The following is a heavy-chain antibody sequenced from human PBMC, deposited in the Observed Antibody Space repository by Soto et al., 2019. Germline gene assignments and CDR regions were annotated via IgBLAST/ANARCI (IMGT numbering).Heavy chain of an antibody. J-gene: IGHJ3*02. CDR1: GFTFSSYA. Sequence: EVQLLESGGGLVQPGGSLRLSCAASGFTFSSYAMSWVRQAPGKGLEWVSAISGSGGSTYYADSVKGRFTISRDNSKNTLYLQMNSLRAEDTAVYYCATWEKGGPYYYDSSGYYYGAFDIWGQGTMVTVSS. CDR3: ATWEKGGPYYYDSSGYYYGAFDI. V-gene: IGHV3-23*01. D-gene: IGHD3-22*01. CDR2: ISGSGGST.